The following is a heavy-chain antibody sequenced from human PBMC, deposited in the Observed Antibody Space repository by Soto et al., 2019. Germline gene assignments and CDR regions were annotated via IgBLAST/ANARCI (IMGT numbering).Heavy chain of an antibody. V-gene: IGHV3-48*01. CDR1: GFTFSSYS. CDR3: ARTIPRVYHFDP. Sequence: GGSLRLSCAASGFTFSSYSMNWVRQAPGKGLEWVSYISSSSRTIYYADSVKGRFTISRDNAKNSLYLQMNSLRAEDTAVYYCARTIPRVYHFDPWGQGTLVTLSS. J-gene: IGHJ5*02. D-gene: IGHD6-13*01. CDR2: ISSSSRTI.